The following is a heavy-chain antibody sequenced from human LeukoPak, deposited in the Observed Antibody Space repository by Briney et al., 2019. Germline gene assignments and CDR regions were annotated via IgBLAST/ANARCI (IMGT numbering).Heavy chain of an antibody. CDR3: ARVFTMVRGVISFDY. CDR2: ISAYNGNT. J-gene: IGHJ4*02. Sequence: WASVKVSCKASGYTFTSYGISWVRQAPGQGLEWMGWISAYNGNTNYAQKLQGRVTMTTDTSTNTAYMELRSLRSDDTAVYYCARVFTMVRGVISFDYWGQGTLVTVSS. D-gene: IGHD3-10*01. V-gene: IGHV1-18*04. CDR1: GYTFTSYG.